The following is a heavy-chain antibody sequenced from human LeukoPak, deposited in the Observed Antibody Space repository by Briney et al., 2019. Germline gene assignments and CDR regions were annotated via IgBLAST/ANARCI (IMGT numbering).Heavy chain of an antibody. J-gene: IGHJ4*02. CDR3: ASTERCSTTCPLDY. CDR1: GESFSGYY. Sequence: SETLSLTCTVYGESFSGYYWSWIRQPPGKGLEWIGEVNHSGSTNYNPSLKSRVIISLDTSKNLFSLKLTSMTAADTAVYYCASTERCSTTCPLDYWGQGTLVTVSS. CDR2: VNHSGST. V-gene: IGHV4-34*01. D-gene: IGHD2-2*01.